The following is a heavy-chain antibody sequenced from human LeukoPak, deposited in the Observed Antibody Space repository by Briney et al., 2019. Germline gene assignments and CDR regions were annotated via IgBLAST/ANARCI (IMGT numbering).Heavy chain of an antibody. CDR1: GFTFDDYT. V-gene: IGHV3-43*01. D-gene: IGHD3-3*01. Sequence: PGGSLRLSCAASGFTFDDYTMHWVRQAPGKGLEWVSLIRWDGGSTYYADSVKGRFTISRDNSKNSLYLQMNSLRTEDTALYYCAKGLRSIDFWSGYSNYYFDYWGQGTLVTVSS. CDR2: IRWDGGST. J-gene: IGHJ4*02. CDR3: AKGLRSIDFWSGYSNYYFDY.